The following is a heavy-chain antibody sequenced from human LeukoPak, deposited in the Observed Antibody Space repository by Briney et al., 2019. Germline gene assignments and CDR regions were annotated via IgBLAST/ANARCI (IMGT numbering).Heavy chain of an antibody. D-gene: IGHD1-26*01. J-gene: IGHJ5*02. CDR2: IYPGDSDT. V-gene: IGHV5-51*01. CDR1: GDSFADYW. CDR3: AKRGGIPFQYSNWFDP. Sequence: GESLKISCRASGDSFADYWIGWVRQMPGKGLEWLGIIYPGDSDTKYSPSFQGRVNFSVDKSINTAYLQWSSLEASDTAIYFCAKRGGIPFQYSNWFDPWGQGTLVTVSS.